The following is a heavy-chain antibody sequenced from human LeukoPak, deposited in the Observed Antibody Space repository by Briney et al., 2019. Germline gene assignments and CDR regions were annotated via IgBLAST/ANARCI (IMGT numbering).Heavy chain of an antibody. J-gene: IGHJ4*02. CDR1: GGSFSGYY. CDR3: ASPKSRSGYYNAFDY. CDR2: INHSGST. D-gene: IGHD3-3*01. V-gene: IGHV4-34*01. Sequence: SETPSLTCAVYGGSFSGYYWSWIRQPPGKGLEWIGEINHSGSTNYNPSLKSRVTISVDTSKNQFSLKLSSVTAADTAVYYCASPKSRSGYYNAFDYWGQGTLVTVSS.